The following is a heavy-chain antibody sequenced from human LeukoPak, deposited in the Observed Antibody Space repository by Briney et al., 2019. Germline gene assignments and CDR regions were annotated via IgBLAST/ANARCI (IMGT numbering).Heavy chain of an antibody. CDR3: ARSSELLPAPPFLTY. J-gene: IGHJ4*02. Sequence: SGGSLRLSCAASGFTFSSYWMSWVRQAPGKGLEWVANIKQDGSEKYLVDSVKGRFTISRDNAKNSLYLQMNSLRVEDTAVYYCARSSELLPAPPFLTYGGQGPLAAAPS. D-gene: IGHD2-15*01. V-gene: IGHV3-7*01. CDR2: IKQDGSEK. CDR1: GFTFSSYW.